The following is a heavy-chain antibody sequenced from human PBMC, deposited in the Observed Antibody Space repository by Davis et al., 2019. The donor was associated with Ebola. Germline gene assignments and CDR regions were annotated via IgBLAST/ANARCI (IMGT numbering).Heavy chain of an antibody. CDR2: IYYSGST. V-gene: IGHV4-39*01. CDR1: GGSISSSSYY. D-gene: IGHD4-23*01. J-gene: IGHJ5*02. Sequence: MPSETLSLTCTVSGGSISSSSYYWGWIRQPPGKGLEWIGSIYYSGSTYYNPSLKSRVTISVDTSKNQFSLKLSSVTAADTAVYYCARPYGGKGGNWFDPWGQGTLVTVSS. CDR3: ARPYGGKGGNWFDP.